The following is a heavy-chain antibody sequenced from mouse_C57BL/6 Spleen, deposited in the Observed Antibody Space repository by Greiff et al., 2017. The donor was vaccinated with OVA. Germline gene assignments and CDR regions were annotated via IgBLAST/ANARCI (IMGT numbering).Heavy chain of an antibody. V-gene: IGHV1-55*01. J-gene: IGHJ4*01. Sequence: QVQLKEPGAELVKPGASVKMSCKASGYTFTSYWITWVKQRPGQGLEWIGDIYPGSGSTNYNEKFKSKATLTVDTSSSTAYMQLSSLTSEDSAVYYCARYTTVVALYAMDYWGQGTSVTVSS. CDR2: IYPGSGST. CDR1: GYTFTSYW. D-gene: IGHD1-1*01. CDR3: ARYTTVVALYAMDY.